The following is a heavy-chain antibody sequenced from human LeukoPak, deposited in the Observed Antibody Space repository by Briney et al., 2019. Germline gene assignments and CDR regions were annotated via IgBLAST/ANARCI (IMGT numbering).Heavy chain of an antibody. CDR2: IYYTGTT. J-gene: IGHJ5*02. CDR3: ARKHDTGVFRFDP. V-gene: IGHV4-30-4*07. D-gene: IGHD1-14*01. Sequence: TLSLTCAVSGGSISSGGYSWSWIRQPPGKGLEWIGYIYYTGTTYYNPSLKSRVNISVDTSRNQFSLKLSSVTAADTAVYYCARKHDTGVFRFDPWGQGTLVTVSS. CDR1: GGSISSGGYS.